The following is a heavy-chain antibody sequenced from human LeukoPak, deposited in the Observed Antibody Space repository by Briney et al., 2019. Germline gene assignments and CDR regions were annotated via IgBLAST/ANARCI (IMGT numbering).Heavy chain of an antibody. V-gene: IGHV4-59*01. J-gene: IGHJ4*02. D-gene: IGHD3-10*01. CDR3: ARMVRGVIRYFDY. CDR2: IYYSGST. CDR1: GGSISSYY. Sequence: PSETLSLTCTVSGGSISSYYWSWIRQPPGKGLEWIGYIYYSGSTNYNPSLKSRVTISVDTSKNQFSLKLSSVTAADTAVYYRARMVRGVIRYFDYWGQGTLVTVSS.